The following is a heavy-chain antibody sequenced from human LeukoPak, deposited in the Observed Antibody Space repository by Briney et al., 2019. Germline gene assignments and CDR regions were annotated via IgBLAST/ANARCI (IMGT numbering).Heavy chain of an antibody. J-gene: IGHJ6*03. CDR2: ISTASSYI. D-gene: IGHD2-2*01. Sequence: GGSLRLSCEASGFTFSSYSMNWVRQAPGKGLEWISSISTASSYIYYADSVKGRFTISRDNAKNSLYLQMNSLRAEDTAVYYCTRSEGYCSSTSCDAYYYYTDVWGKGATVAVSS. CDR1: GFTFSSYS. V-gene: IGHV3-21*01. CDR3: TRSEGYCSSTSCDAYYYYTDV.